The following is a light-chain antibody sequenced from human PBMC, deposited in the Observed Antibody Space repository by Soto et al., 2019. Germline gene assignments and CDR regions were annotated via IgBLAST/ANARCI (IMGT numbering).Light chain of an antibody. J-gene: IGKJ4*01. Sequence: ELVLTQSPGTLSLSPGERATLSCRASQSLTNNYLAWYQQKPGQAPRLLIYAASSRATGIPDRFSGSGSETDFTLTIRRLEPEDFAVYYCQQYGSSLPVTFGGGTNVEIK. V-gene: IGKV3-20*01. CDR3: QQYGSSLPVT. CDR2: AAS. CDR1: QSLTNNY.